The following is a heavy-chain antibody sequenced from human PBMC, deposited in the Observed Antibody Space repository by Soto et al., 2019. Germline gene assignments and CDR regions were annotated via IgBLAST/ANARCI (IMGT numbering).Heavy chain of an antibody. CDR1: GFTFSDYY. D-gene: IGHD3-3*01. V-gene: IGHV3-11*01. CDR3: ARAHQEYYDFWSVGYYFDY. Sequence: PGGSLRLSCAASGFTFSDYYMSWIRQTPGKGLEWVSYISSSGSTIYYADSVKGRFTISRDNAKNSLYLQMNSLRAEDTAVYYCARAHQEYYDFWSVGYYFDYWGQGTLVTVSS. J-gene: IGHJ4*02. CDR2: ISSSGSTI.